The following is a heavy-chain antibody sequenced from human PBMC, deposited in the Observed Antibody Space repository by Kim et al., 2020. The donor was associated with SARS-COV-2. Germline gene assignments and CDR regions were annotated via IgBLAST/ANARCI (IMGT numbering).Heavy chain of an antibody. D-gene: IGHD2-15*01. CDR2: IYYSGST. CDR1: GGSISSYY. V-gene: IGHV4-59*01. Sequence: SETLSLTCTVSGGSISSYYWSWIRQPPGKGLEWIGYIYYSGSTNYNPSLKSRVTISVDTSKNQFSLKLSSVTAADTAVYYCASGGRAANNYYYYYGMDVWGQGTTVTVSS. CDR3: ASGGRAANNYYYYYGMDV. J-gene: IGHJ6*02.